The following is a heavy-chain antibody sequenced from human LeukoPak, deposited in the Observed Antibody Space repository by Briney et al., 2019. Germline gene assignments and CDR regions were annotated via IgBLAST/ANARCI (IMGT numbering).Heavy chain of an antibody. CDR3: AKTASSGYYLGAFDI. D-gene: IGHD3-3*01. J-gene: IGHJ3*02. CDR1: GGSIRSYY. CDR2: IYTSGST. Sequence: SETLSLTCTVSGGSIRSYYWSWIRQPPGKGLEWIGYIYTSGSTNYNPSLKSRVTISVDTSKNHFSLKLSSVTAADTAVYYCAKTASSGYYLGAFDIWGQGTMVTVSS. V-gene: IGHV4-4*09.